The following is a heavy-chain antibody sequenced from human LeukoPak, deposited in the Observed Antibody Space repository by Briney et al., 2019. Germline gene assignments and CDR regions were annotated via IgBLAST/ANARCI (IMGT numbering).Heavy chain of an antibody. Sequence: ASVKVSCKASGYTFTSYYMHWVRQAPGQGLEWVGIINPTGGSTTYAQRFQGRVTMTRDTSTSTVYMELRSLRSEDTAVYYCASDRVIAAAGSFDYWGQGTLVTVSS. CDR3: ASDRVIAAAGSFDY. CDR1: GYTFTSYY. J-gene: IGHJ4*02. V-gene: IGHV1-46*01. CDR2: INPTGGST. D-gene: IGHD6-13*01.